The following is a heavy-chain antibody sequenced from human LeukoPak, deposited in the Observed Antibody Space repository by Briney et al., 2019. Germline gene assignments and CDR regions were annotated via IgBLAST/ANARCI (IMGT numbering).Heavy chain of an antibody. Sequence: GGSLRLSCAASGFTFSRYSMNWVRQAPGKGLEWVSSISTSSSYIYYADSVKGRFTISRDNAKNSLYLQMNSLRAEDTAVYYCARDRYTVTTQGLAYWGQGTLVTVSS. CDR3: ARDRYTVTTQGLAY. CDR1: GFTFSRYS. J-gene: IGHJ4*02. CDR2: ISTSSSYI. V-gene: IGHV3-21*01. D-gene: IGHD4-17*01.